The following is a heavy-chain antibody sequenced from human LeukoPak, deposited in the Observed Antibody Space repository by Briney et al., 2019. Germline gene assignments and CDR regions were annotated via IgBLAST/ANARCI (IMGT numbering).Heavy chain of an antibody. D-gene: IGHD3-9*01. CDR1: GFTFSSYA. CDR3: AKAAIFYDILSGYYPYSYYGMDV. CDR2: ISGSGGST. V-gene: IGHV3-23*01. Sequence: GGSLRLSCAASGFTFSSYAMSWVRQAPGKGLEWVSAISGSGGSTYYADSVKGRFTISRDNSKNTLYLQMNSLRAEDTAVYYCAKAAIFYDILSGYYPYSYYGMDVWGKGTTVTVSS. J-gene: IGHJ6*04.